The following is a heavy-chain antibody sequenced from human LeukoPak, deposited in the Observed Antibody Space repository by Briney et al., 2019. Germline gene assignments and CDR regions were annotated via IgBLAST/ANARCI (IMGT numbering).Heavy chain of an antibody. CDR3: TRRRGYSCSTNCYAQAGY. Sequence: GGSLKLSCSAPTFTFSESAMHWVRQASGKGLEWVGRIRSKANSYATAYAAPVKGRFTISRDDSKNTAYLQMNSLKTEDTTVYNITRRRGYSCSTNCYAQAGYWGQGTLVTVSS. V-gene: IGHV3-73*01. J-gene: IGHJ4*02. CDR1: TFTFSESA. D-gene: IGHD2-2*01. CDR2: IRSKANSYAT.